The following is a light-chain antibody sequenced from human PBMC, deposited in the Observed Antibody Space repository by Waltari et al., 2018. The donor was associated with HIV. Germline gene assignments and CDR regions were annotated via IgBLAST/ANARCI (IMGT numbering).Light chain of an antibody. J-gene: IGLJ3*02. CDR3: CSYASSGTWV. CDR1: SSDVGSYNL. Sequence: QSALTQPASVSGSPGQSITISCTGTSSDVGSYNLVSWYQQHPGKAPKFLIYEGTKRPSGVSNRFSGSKSGNTASLTISGLQAEDEADYYCCSYASSGTWVFGGGTKLTVL. CDR2: EGT. V-gene: IGLV2-23*01.